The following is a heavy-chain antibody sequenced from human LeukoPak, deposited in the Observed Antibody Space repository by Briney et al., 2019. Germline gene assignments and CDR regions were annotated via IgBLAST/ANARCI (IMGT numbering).Heavy chain of an antibody. CDR2: ISSSSSYI. V-gene: IGHV3-21*01. J-gene: IGHJ6*02. D-gene: IGHD3-10*01. Sequence: PVGSLRLSCAASGFTFSSYSMNWVRQAPGKGLECVSSISSSSSYIYYADSVKGRYTISRDNAKNSLYLQMNSLRAEDTAVYYCARDITMVRGVTYYYYYGMDVWGQGTTVTVSS. CDR1: GFTFSSYS. CDR3: ARDITMVRGVTYYYYYGMDV.